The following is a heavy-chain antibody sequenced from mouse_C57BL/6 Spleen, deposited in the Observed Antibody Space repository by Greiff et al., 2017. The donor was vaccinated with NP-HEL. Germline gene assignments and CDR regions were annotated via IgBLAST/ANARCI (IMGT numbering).Heavy chain of an antibody. CDR1: GYAFTNYW. Sequence: FQLQQSGAELLRPGTSVKVSCKASGYAFTNYWIGWVKQRPGQGLEWFGVINPGSGGTNYNEKFKGKATLTADKSSSTAYMQLSSLTSEDSAVYFCARTEVYYLDYWGQGTTLTVSS. J-gene: IGHJ2*01. D-gene: IGHD1-1*01. V-gene: IGHV1-54*01. CDR3: ARTEVYYLDY. CDR2: INPGSGGT.